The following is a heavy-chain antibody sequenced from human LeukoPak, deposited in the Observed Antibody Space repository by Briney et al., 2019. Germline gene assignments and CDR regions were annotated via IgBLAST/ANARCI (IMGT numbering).Heavy chain of an antibody. V-gene: IGHV1-69*01. CDR2: IIPMFGIA. Sequence: SVKVSCKASGGTFSRYAISWVRQAPGQGLEWMGGIIPMFGIANYAQKFQGRVTITADESTSTAYMELSSLRSEDTAVYYCASDRPYTGGWRGFDYWGQGTLVTVSS. CDR1: GGTFSRYA. J-gene: IGHJ4*02. CDR3: ASDRPYTGGWRGFDY. D-gene: IGHD6-19*01.